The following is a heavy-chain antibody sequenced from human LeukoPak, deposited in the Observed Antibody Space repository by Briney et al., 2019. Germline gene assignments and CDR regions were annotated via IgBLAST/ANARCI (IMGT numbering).Heavy chain of an antibody. CDR1: GYTFTRHW. D-gene: IGHD1-20*01. CDR3: ARDHSNDDNSWWFDR. J-gene: IGHJ5*02. Sequence: ASVKVSCKTSGYTFTRHWIHWVRHAPGQGLEWVGIINPDGGYTMYAQNFQGRLSLTRDTSSATVYMDLRSLTSQDTAVYYCARDHSNDDNSWWFDRGGQGTVVRVSS. CDR2: INPDGGYT. V-gene: IGHV1-46*01.